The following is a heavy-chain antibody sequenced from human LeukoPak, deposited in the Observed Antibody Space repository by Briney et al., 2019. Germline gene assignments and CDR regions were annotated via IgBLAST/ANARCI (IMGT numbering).Heavy chain of an antibody. CDR1: GGSISSYY. V-gene: IGHV4-59*01. CDR3: ARDSGVASPLDY. CDR2: IYYSGST. Sequence: SEILSLTCTVSGGSISSYYWSWIRQPPGKGLEWIGYIYYSGSTNYNPSLKSRVTISVDTSKNQFSLKLSSVTAADTAVYYCARDSGVASPLDYWGQGTLVTVSS. D-gene: IGHD3-10*01. J-gene: IGHJ4*02.